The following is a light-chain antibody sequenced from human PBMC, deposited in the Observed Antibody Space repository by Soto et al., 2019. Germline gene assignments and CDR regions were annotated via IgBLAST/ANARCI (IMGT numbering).Light chain of an antibody. CDR1: ISDVGANNF. Sequence: QSALTQPRSVSGSPGQSVTISCSGTISDVGANNFVSWYQQHPGKVPKLMIYDATKRPSGVPDRFSGSRSGNTASLTISGLRAGDVADFYCCSFAGSYVFGTGTKLTVL. CDR2: DAT. V-gene: IGLV2-11*01. CDR3: CSFAGSYV. J-gene: IGLJ1*01.